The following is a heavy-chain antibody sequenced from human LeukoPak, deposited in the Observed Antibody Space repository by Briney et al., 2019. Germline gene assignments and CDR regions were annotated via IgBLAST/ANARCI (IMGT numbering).Heavy chain of an antibody. Sequence: PGRSLRLSCAASGFTFSSYGMHWARQAPGKGLEWVAVISDDGSNEFYADSVKGRFTISRDTSKNTVNLQMNSLRAEDTAVYYCARDDSEFDYWGQGTLVTVSS. V-gene: IGHV3-30*12. D-gene: IGHD2-21*02. CDR2: ISDDGSNE. J-gene: IGHJ4*02. CDR3: ARDDSEFDY. CDR1: GFTFSSYG.